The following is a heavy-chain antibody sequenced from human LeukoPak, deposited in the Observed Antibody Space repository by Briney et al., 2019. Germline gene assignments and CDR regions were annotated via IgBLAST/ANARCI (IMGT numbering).Heavy chain of an antibody. CDR2: IYSGGTT. CDR1: GLTVSTNY. J-gene: IGHJ3*02. Sequence: PGGSLRLSCAASGLTVSTNYMAWVRQAPGKGLEWVSVIYSGGTTYYADSVTGRFTISRDHSKNTLYLQMNSLRAEDTAVYYCAKGGSIWGQGTMVTVSS. CDR3: AKGGSI. V-gene: IGHV3-66*01. D-gene: IGHD1-26*01.